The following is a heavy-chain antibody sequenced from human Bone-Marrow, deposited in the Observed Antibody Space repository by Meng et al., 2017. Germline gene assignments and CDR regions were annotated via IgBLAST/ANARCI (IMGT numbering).Heavy chain of an antibody. CDR3: ARAQSPTPYRRGRYFDL. CDR2: INPNSGGT. D-gene: IGHD2-2*02. CDR1: GYTFTGYY. V-gene: IGHV1-2*02. J-gene: IGHJ2*01. Sequence: ASVKVSCKASGYTFTGYYMHWVRQAPGQGLEWMGWINPNSGGTNYAQKFQGRVTMTRDTSISTAYMELSRLRSDDTAVYYCARAQSPTPYRRGRYFDLWGRGTLVTVSS.